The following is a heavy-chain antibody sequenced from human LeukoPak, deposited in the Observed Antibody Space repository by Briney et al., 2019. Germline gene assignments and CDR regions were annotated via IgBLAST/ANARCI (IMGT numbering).Heavy chain of an antibody. CDR3: AKDLSVAGTLYYYYYMDV. J-gene: IGHJ6*03. CDR2: IIPILGIA. Sequence: SVKVSCKASGGTFSSYAIRWVRQAPGQGLEWMGRIIPILGIANYAQKFQGRVTITADKSTSTAYMELSSLRSEDTAVYYCAKDLSVAGTLYYYYYMDVWGKGTTVTVSS. V-gene: IGHV1-69*04. CDR1: GGTFSSYA. D-gene: IGHD6-19*01.